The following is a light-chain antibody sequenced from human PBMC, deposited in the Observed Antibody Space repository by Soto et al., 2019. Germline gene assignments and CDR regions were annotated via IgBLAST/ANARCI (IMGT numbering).Light chain of an antibody. CDR3: QSYDSSLSGVG. J-gene: IGLJ2*01. CDR2: GNS. V-gene: IGLV1-40*01. CDR1: SSKIGAGYD. Sequence: QSVLTQPPSVSGAPGQRVTISCTGSSSKIGAGYDVHWYQQLPGTAPKLLIYGNSNRPSGVPDRFSGSKSGTSASLSITGLQAEDEADYYCQSYDSSLSGVGFGGGTKLTVL.